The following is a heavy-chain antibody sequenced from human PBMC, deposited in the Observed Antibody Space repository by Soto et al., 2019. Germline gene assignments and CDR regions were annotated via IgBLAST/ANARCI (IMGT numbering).Heavy chain of an antibody. CDR1: GGTFSSYA. J-gene: IGHJ4*02. Sequence: QVQLVQSGAEVKKPGSSVKVSCKASGGTFSSYAISWVRQAPGQGLEWMGGIIPIFGTANYAQKFQGRVTIXXDXSXXTAYMELRSLRSEDTAVYYCARADLVDYGDYVFGYWGQGTLVTVSS. V-gene: IGHV1-69*12. D-gene: IGHD4-17*01. CDR2: IIPIFGTA. CDR3: ARADLVDYGDYVFGY.